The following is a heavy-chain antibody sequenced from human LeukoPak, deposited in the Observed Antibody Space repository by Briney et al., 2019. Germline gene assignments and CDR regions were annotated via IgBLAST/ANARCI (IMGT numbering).Heavy chain of an antibody. D-gene: IGHD3-10*01. V-gene: IGHV1-18*01. CDR2: ISAYNGNT. J-gene: IGHJ5*02. CDR1: GYTFTSYD. CDR3: ARDENYGSGSYYNL. Sequence: ASVKVSCKASGYTFTSYDINWVRQAPGQGLEWMGWISAYNGNTNYAQKLQGRVTMTTDTSTSTAYVELRSLRSDDTAVYYCARDENYGSGSYYNLWGQGTLVTVSS.